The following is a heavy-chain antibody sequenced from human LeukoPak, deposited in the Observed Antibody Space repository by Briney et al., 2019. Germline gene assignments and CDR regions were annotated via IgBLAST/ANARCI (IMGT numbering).Heavy chain of an antibody. V-gene: IGHV5-51*01. Sequence: GESLKISCKGSGYSFTSYWIGWVRQMPGKGLEWMGIIYPGDSDTRYSPSFQGQVTISADKSISTAYLQWSSLKASDTAMYYCARRTRGQQQLVSFDYWGQGTLVTVSS. CDR2: IYPGDSDT. D-gene: IGHD6-13*01. CDR3: ARRTRGQQQLVSFDY. CDR1: GYSFTSYW. J-gene: IGHJ4*02.